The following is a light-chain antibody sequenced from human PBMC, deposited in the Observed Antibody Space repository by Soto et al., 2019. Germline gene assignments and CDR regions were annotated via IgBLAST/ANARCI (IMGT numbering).Light chain of an antibody. J-gene: IGLJ2*01. CDR2: LNSDGSH. CDR3: QTWGTVIRV. CDR1: SGHSNYI. V-gene: IGLV4-69*01. Sequence: QLVLTQSPSASASLGASVKLTCTLSSGHSNYIIAWHQQQPEKGPRYLMKLNSDGSHSKGDGIPDRFSGSSSGAERYLTISGLQSEDEADYYCQTWGTVIRVFGGGTKVTVL.